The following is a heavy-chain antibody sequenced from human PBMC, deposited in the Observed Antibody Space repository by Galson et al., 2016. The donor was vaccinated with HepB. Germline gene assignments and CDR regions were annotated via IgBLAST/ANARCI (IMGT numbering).Heavy chain of an antibody. V-gene: IGHV3-23*01. CDR1: GFTFSNYA. J-gene: IGHJ4*02. D-gene: IGHD3-3*01. CDR3: AKGDDFWSGYYGGL. CDR2: ISGTGGTT. Sequence: LRLSCAASGFTFSNYAMSWVRQAPGKGLEWVSGISGTGGTTYYADSVKGRFTISRDNSKNTLYLRMNSPRAEDTAVYYCAKGDDFWSGYYGGLWGQGTLVTVSS.